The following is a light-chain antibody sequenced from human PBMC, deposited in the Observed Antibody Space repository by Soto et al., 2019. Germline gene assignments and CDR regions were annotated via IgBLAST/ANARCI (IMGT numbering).Light chain of an antibody. CDR1: QYINTR. Sequence: EIVFTQSPATLSSFPGDRVPPSCRASQYINTRLAWYQHRPGQAPRLLIYQTSIRAAGIPARFSASGSGTDFTLTISDVQPEDFALYYCHQRQSWPRTFGQGTKVDIK. J-gene: IGKJ1*01. CDR2: QTS. CDR3: HQRQSWPRT. V-gene: IGKV3-11*01.